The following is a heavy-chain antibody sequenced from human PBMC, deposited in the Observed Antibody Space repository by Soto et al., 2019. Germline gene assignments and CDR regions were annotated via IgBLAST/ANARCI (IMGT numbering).Heavy chain of an antibody. CDR2: ISYLLRT. CDR1: GGSIRSYY. D-gene: IGHD3-16*01. J-gene: IGHJ4*02. V-gene: IGHV4-59*01. Sequence: LSLPCTVSGGSIRSYYCSWFRQPPGKGLEWIGCISYLLRTTYNPSLKSRVTISADTTKNQFSLKLNSVTVADTAVHYCACGNGITFDSWGQGTLVTVSS. CDR3: ACGNGITFDS.